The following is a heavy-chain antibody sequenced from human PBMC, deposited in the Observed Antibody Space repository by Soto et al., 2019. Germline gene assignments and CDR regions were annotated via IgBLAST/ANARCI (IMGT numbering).Heavy chain of an antibody. V-gene: IGHV2-5*02. CDR1: GFSLSTSGVG. D-gene: IGHD2-15*01. J-gene: IGHJ4*02. CDR3: ARKSTVAYDF. Sequence: QITLKESGPTLVKPTQTLTLTCSFSGFSLSTSGVGVGWIRQPPGKALECLALIDWDDDKRDSPSLKSRLTISKDTSRNQVVLTMTNMDPVDTATYYCARKSTVAYDFWGQGTLVTVSS. CDR2: IDWDDDK.